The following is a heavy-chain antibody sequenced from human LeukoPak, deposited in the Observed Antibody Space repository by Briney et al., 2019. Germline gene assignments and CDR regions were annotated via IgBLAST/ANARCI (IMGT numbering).Heavy chain of an antibody. D-gene: IGHD3-22*01. CDR3: AREENYYDSSGYYSIHAFDI. CDR1: GYTFTSCY. CDR2: INPSGGST. V-gene: IGHV1-46*01. Sequence: ASVKVSCKASGYTFTSCYMHWVRQAPGQGLEWMGIINPSGGSTSYAQKFQGRVTMTRDTSTSTVYMELSSLRSEDTAVYYCAREENYYDSSGYYSIHAFDIWGQGTMVTVSS. J-gene: IGHJ3*02.